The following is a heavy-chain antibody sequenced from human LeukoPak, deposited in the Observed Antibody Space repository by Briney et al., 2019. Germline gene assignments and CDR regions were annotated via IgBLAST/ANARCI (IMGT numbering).Heavy chain of an antibody. CDR3: ARAVGVVVPAAMGP. CDR2: INPNSGGT. V-gene: IGHV1-2*02. D-gene: IGHD2-2*01. J-gene: IGHJ5*02. CDR1: GYTFTGYY. Sequence: ASVKVSCKASGYTFTGYYMHWVRQAPGQGFEWMGWINPNSGGTNYAQKFQGRVTMTRDTSISTAYMELSRLRSDDTAVYYCARAVGVVVPAAMGPWGQGTLVTVSS.